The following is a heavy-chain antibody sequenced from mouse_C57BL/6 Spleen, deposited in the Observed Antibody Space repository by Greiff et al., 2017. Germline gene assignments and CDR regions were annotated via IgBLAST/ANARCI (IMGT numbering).Heavy chain of an antibody. Sequence: VQVVESGAELMKPGASVKLSCKATGYTFTGYWIEWVKQRPGHGLEWIGEILPGSGSTNYNEKFKGKATFTADTSSNTAYMQLSSLTTEDSAIYYCARREEIYYGNFLAYWGQGTLVTVSA. CDR2: ILPGSGST. V-gene: IGHV1-9*01. CDR1: GYTFTGYW. CDR3: ARREEIYYGNFLAY. J-gene: IGHJ3*01. D-gene: IGHD2-1*01.